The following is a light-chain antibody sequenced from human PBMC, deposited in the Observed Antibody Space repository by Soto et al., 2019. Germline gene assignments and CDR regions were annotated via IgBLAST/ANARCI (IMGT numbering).Light chain of an antibody. Sequence: DIVMTQSPATLSLSPGERATLSCRASQSVSSYLAWYQQKPGQAPRLLIYDASNRATGIPARFSGSGSGTDFTLTITRLEPEDFAVYYCQQYGDSPQTFGPGTKVDIK. V-gene: IGKV3-11*01. CDR2: DAS. CDR3: QQYGDSPQT. CDR1: QSVSSY. J-gene: IGKJ1*01.